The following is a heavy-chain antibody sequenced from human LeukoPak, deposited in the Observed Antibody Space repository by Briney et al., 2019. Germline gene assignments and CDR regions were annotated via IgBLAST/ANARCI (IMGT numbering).Heavy chain of an antibody. CDR1: GYTFTSYY. V-gene: IGHV1-46*01. CDR3: ARAVAATFDY. D-gene: IGHD6-19*01. Sequence: ASVKVSCKASGYTFTSYYMHWVRQAPGQGLEWMGIINPSGGSTSYAQKFQGRLTMTRDMSTSTVYMELSSLRSEDTAVYYCARAVAATFDYWGQGTLVTVSS. CDR2: INPSGGST. J-gene: IGHJ4*02.